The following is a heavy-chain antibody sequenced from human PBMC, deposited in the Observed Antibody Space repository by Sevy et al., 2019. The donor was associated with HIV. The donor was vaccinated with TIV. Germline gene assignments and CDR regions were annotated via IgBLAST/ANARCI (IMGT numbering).Heavy chain of an antibody. CDR3: ARERPEHAFDY. CDR1: GGSISSYY. Sequence: SETLSLTCTVSGGSISSYYLSWIRQPPGKGLEWIGYIYYSGSTNYNPAPKSRVTISVDTSKNQFSLKLSSVTAADTAVYYCARERPEHAFDYWGQGTLVTVSS. D-gene: IGHD6-25*01. V-gene: IGHV4-59*01. J-gene: IGHJ4*02. CDR2: IYYSGST.